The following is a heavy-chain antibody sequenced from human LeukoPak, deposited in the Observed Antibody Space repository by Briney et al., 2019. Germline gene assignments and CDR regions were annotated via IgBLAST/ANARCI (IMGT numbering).Heavy chain of an antibody. CDR1: RFTFSSYG. D-gene: IGHD3-22*01. CDR2: ISSSTSYI. CDR3: AKRPYYYDSSGWELSYFDY. J-gene: IGHJ4*02. V-gene: IGHV3-21*01. Sequence: GGSLRLSCAASRFTFSSYGMNWVRQAPGKGLEWVSSISSSTSYIYYADSVKGRFTISRDNAKNSLFLQMNSLRAEDTAVYYCAKRPYYYDSSGWELSYFDYWGQGTLVTVSS.